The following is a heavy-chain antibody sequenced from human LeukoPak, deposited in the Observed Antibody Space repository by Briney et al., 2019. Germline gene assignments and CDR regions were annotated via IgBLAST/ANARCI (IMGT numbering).Heavy chain of an antibody. CDR1: GGTLSTYT. V-gene: IGHV1-69*04. J-gene: IGHJ3*02. CDR3: AREYPRAFDI. D-gene: IGHD2-2*02. CDR2: IITTFGIA. Sequence: SVKVSCKASGGTLSTYTMIWVRQAPGQGREWMGRIITTFGIANYAQKFQGRVTITADKSTSTAYMGLSSLRSEDTAMYFCAREYPRAFDIWGQGTMVTVSS.